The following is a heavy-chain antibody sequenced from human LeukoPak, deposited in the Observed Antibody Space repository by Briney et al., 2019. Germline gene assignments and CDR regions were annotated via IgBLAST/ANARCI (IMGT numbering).Heavy chain of an antibody. CDR2: IYYSGST. V-gene: IGHV4-59*01. CDR1: GGSITNYY. D-gene: IGHD6-19*01. CDR3: ARGPNRYSSGWYYFDY. J-gene: IGHJ4*02. Sequence: SERASLTCTVSGGSITNYYWSWIRQPPGRGLEWIGYIYYSGSTNYNPSLKSRVSISVDTSKNQFSLKLNSVTAADTAVYYCARGPNRYSSGWYYFDYWGQGTLAIVSS.